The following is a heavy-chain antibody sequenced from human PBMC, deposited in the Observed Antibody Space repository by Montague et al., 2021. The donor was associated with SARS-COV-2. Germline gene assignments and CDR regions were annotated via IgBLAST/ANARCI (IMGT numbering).Heavy chain of an antibody. V-gene: IGHV6-1*01. D-gene: IGHD3-3*02. Sequence: CAISGDSVSSNIAAWNWIRQSPSRGLEWLGRTYYRSKWRSQYPGSLESRITISGDTSKNQFSLQLNSVTPEDTAVYYCASAFYGDHWAFDVWGQGTMVTVSS. CDR1: GDSVSSNIAA. CDR2: TYYRSKWRS. J-gene: IGHJ3*01. CDR3: ASAFYGDHWAFDV.